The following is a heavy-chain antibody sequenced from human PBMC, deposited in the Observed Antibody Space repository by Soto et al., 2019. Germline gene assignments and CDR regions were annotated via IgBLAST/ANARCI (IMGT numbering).Heavy chain of an antibody. CDR3: ARDPFTYYYGSGSPYYYGMDC. Sequence: PGGSLRLSCAASGFTVSSNYMSWVRQAPGKGLEWVSVICSSGSTFYADSVKGRFTISRDNAKNTLYLQMNSLRDEDTAVYYCARDPFTYYYGSGSPYYYGMDCWGQGTTVTVSS. D-gene: IGHD3-10*01. CDR1: GFTVSSNY. J-gene: IGHJ6*02. V-gene: IGHV3-66*01. CDR2: ICSSGST.